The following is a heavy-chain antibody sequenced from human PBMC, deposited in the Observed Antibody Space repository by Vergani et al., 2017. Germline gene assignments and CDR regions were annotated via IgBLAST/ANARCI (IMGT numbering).Heavy chain of an antibody. CDR3: ARHTTYTDS. Sequence: EVELVQSGPEMRKPGESLKISCKGSEYSFDNYWIGWVRQMPGKGLEWKGIIYPADSDTRYSPSFQGQVTISADKSISTAFLQWDSLKASDTALYYCARHTTYTDSWGQGTLVTVSS. V-gene: IGHV5-51*01. CDR2: IYPADSDT. D-gene: IGHD1-1*01. J-gene: IGHJ4*02. CDR1: EYSFDNYW.